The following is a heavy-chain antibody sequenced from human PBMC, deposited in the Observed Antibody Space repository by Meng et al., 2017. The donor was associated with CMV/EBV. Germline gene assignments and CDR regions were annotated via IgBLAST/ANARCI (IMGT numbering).Heavy chain of an antibody. D-gene: IGHD3-16*01. J-gene: IGHJ6*02. Sequence: GGSLRLSCAASGFTFSSYGMHWVRQAPGKGLEWVAFIRYDGSNKYYADSVKGRFTISRDNSKNTLYLQMNSLRAEDTAVYYCASTDVVGEDYYYGMDVWGQGTTVTVSS. CDR3: ASTDVVGEDYYYGMDV. CDR1: GFTFSSYG. CDR2: IRYDGSNK. V-gene: IGHV3-30*02.